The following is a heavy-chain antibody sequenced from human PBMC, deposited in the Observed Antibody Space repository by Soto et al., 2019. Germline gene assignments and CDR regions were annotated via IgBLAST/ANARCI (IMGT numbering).Heavy chain of an antibody. Sequence: ASVKVSCKASGYTFTSYYMHWVRQAPGQGLGWMGIINPSGGSTSYAQKFQGRVTMTRDTSTSTVYMELSSLRSEDTAVYYCARDYCSSTSCYGRWFDPWGQGTLVTVSS. J-gene: IGHJ5*02. D-gene: IGHD2-2*01. CDR3: ARDYCSSTSCYGRWFDP. V-gene: IGHV1-46*01. CDR1: GYTFTSYY. CDR2: INPSGGST.